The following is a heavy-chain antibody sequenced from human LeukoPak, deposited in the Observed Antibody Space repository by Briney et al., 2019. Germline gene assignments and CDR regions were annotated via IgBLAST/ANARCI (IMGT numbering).Heavy chain of an antibody. CDR2: IRYDGSNK. V-gene: IGHV3-30*02. J-gene: IGHJ6*03. CDR1: GFTFSSYG. D-gene: IGHD3-3*01. CDR3: AKDLITIFGVVIIYYYYYMDV. Sequence: GGSLRLSCAASGFTFSSYGMHWVRQAPGKGLEWVAFIRYDGSNKYYADSVKGRFTISRGNSKNTLYLQMNSLRAEDTAVYYCAKDLITIFGVVIIYYYYYMDVWGKGTTVTISS.